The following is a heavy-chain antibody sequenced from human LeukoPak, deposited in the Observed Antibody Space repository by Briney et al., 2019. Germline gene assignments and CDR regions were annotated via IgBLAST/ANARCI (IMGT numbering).Heavy chain of an antibody. CDR2: ILSSGST. D-gene: IGHD3-10*01. J-gene: IGHJ4*02. CDR1: GGSINSRGYS. CDR3: ARVDYGSGSYYLDY. V-gene: IGHV4-31*03. Sequence: SETLSLTCTVSGGSINSRGYSWSWLRQHPGKGLEWIGHILSSGSTYVNPSLKSRVTISVDTSKNQFSLKLSSVTAADTAVYYCARVDYGSGSYYLDYWGQGTLVTVSS.